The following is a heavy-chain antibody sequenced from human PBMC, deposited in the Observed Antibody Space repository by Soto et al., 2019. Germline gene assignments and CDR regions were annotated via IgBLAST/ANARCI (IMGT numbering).Heavy chain of an antibody. CDR2: IYYSGST. V-gene: IGHV4-31*03. Sequence: PSETLSLTCTVSGGSISSGGYYWCWIRQHPGKGLEWIGYIYYSGSTYYNPSLKSRVTISVDTSKNQFSLKLSSVTAADTAVYYCARDTLYSSSPLYWDFDLWGRGTLVTVSS. CDR1: GGSISSGGYY. J-gene: IGHJ2*01. D-gene: IGHD6-6*01. CDR3: ARDTLYSSSPLYWDFDL.